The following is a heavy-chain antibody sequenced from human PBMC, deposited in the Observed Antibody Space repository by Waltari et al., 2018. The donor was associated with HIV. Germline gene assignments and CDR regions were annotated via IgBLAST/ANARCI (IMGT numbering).Heavy chain of an antibody. CDR1: GYTFTTYT. CDR2: INSGNGNT. D-gene: IGHD1-26*01. V-gene: IGHV1-3*01. Sequence: QVQLVQSGAEVKKPGASVKVSCKASGYTFTTYTVQWVRQAPGQRLEWMGGINSGNGNTKNSQKCQGRVTITRDTSASTAYMELSSLRAEDTAVYYCARGHSGSSDDAFDIWGQGTMVTVSS. CDR3: ARGHSGSSDDAFDI. J-gene: IGHJ3*02.